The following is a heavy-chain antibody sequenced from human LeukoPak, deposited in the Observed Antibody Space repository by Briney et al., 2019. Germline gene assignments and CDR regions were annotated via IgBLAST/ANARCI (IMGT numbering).Heavy chain of an antibody. D-gene: IGHD5-18*01. CDR2: ISSSSTSI. V-gene: IGHV3-48*01. Sequence: GGSLRLSCAASGFTSSGYTMNWVRQAPGKGLECVSYISSSSTSIYYADSVKGRFTISRDNAKNSLWLQMNSLRAEDTAVYYCARDRWTAMKDWGPGTLVTVSS. CDR3: ARDRWTAMKD. J-gene: IGHJ4*02. CDR1: GFTSSGYT.